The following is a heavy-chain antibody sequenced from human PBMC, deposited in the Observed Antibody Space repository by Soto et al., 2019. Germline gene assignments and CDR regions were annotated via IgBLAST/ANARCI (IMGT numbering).Heavy chain of an antibody. J-gene: IGHJ3*02. CDR1: GFTFSSYG. V-gene: IGHV3-30*18. CDR2: ISYDGSNK. Sequence: QVQLVESGGGVVQPGRSLRLSCAASGFTFSSYGMHWVRQAPGKGLEWVAVISYDGSNKYYADSVKGRFTISRDNSKNTLYLQMNSLRAEDKAVYYCAKELANSEAFDIWGQGTMVTVSS. CDR3: AKELANSEAFDI. D-gene: IGHD3-3*02.